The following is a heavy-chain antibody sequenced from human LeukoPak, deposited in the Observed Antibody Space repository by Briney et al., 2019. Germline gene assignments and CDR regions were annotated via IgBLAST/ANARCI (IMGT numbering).Heavy chain of an antibody. D-gene: IGHD4-17*01. CDR1: GFTFSRNW. CDR3: AREVYGDNYFDY. Sequence: GGSLRLSCAASGFTFSRNWMSWLRQAPGRGLEWVANIKQDGSDKYDVVSVKGRFTISRDNAKTSLFLQMNSLRVEYTAVYYCAREVYGDNYFDYWGRGTLVTVAS. CDR2: IKQDGSDK. J-gene: IGHJ4*02. V-gene: IGHV3-7*05.